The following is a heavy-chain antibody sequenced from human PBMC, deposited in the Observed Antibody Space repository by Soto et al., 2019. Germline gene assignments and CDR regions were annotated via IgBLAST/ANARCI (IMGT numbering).Heavy chain of an antibody. CDR1: GFTFSSYA. J-gene: IGHJ6*02. D-gene: IGHD5-12*01. Sequence: SLRLSCAASGFTFSSYAMSWVRQAPGKGLEWVSAISGSGGSTYYADSVKGRFTISRDNSKNTLYLQMNSLRVEDTAVYYCAREVGPLTSGYDSGGMDVWGQGTTVTVSS. V-gene: IGHV3-23*01. CDR2: ISGSGGST. CDR3: AREVGPLTSGYDSGGMDV.